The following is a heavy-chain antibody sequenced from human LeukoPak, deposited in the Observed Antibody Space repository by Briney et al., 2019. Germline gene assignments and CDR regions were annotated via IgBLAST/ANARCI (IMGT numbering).Heavy chain of an antibody. CDR1: GFTFSSYT. D-gene: IGHD6-19*01. CDR2: ISGSNSYI. CDR3: AKGRGWYNPLVF. Sequence: GGSLRLSCAASGFTFSSYTMHWIRQAPGKGLEWVSSISGSNSYIFYADSVKGRFTVSRDNAKDSLYLQMNSLRAEDTAVYYCAKGRGWYNPLVFWGQGTLVTVSS. V-gene: IGHV3-21*01. J-gene: IGHJ4*02.